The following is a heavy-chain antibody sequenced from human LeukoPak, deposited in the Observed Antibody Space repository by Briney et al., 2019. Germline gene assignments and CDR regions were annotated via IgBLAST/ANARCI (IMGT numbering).Heavy chain of an antibody. J-gene: IGHJ4*02. CDR2: ISYDGSNK. V-gene: IGHV3-30*04. CDR3: ARRHSWFEEFQFDY. D-gene: IGHD3-10*01. Sequence: GGSLRLSCAASGFTFSSYAMHWVRQAPGKGLEWVAVISYDGSNKYYADSVKGRFTISRDNSKNTLYLQMNGLRAEDTAVYYCARRHSWFEEFQFDYWGQGTLVTVSS. CDR1: GFTFSSYA.